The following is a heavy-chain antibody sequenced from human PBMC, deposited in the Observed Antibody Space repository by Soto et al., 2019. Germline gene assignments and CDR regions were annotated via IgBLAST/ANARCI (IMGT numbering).Heavy chain of an antibody. CDR1: GGTFSSYT. J-gene: IGHJ5*02. D-gene: IGHD3-10*01. CDR3: ARTGETNWFDP. V-gene: IGHV1-69*02. Sequence: QVQLVQSGAEVKKPGSSVKVSCKASGGTFSSYTISWVRQAPGQGLEWMGRIIPILGIANYAQKFQGRVTXTXXKSTSPAYMELSSLRSEDTAVYYCARTGETNWFDPWGQGTLVTVSS. CDR2: IIPILGIA.